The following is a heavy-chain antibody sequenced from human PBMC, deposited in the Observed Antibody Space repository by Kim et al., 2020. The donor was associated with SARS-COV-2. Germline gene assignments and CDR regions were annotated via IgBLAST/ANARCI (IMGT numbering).Heavy chain of an antibody. CDR2: IYHSGST. CDR1: GYSISSGYY. J-gene: IGHJ4*02. V-gene: IGHV4-38-2*02. D-gene: IGHD4-17*01. CDR3: ARDHGDGGLDFDY. Sequence: SETLSLTCTVSGYSISSGYYWGWIRQPPGKGLEWIGSIYHSGSTYYNPSLKSRVTISVDTSKNQFSLKLSSVTAADTAVYYCARDHGDGGLDFDYWGQGTLVTVSS.